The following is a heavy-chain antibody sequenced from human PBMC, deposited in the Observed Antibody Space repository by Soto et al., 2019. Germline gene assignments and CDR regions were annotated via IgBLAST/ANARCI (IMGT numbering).Heavy chain of an antibody. CDR1: GGTTRTDRYY. V-gene: IGHV4-39*01. Sequence: SDTRSLSSTGSGGTTRTDRYYLCPILQPPGKGLEWIGSIYYSGSTYYNPSLKSRATISVDTSKNQFSLKLSSVTAADTAVYYCARHTPAISISDHWGQGTLVTVSS. J-gene: IGHJ4*02. CDR3: ARHTPAISISDH. D-gene: IGHD2-15*01. CDR2: IYYSGST.